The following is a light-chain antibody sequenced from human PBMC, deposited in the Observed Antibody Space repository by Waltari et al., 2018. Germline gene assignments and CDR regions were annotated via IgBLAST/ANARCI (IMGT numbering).Light chain of an antibody. J-gene: IGKJ1*01. CDR2: WAS. V-gene: IGKV4-1*01. CDR1: QSVLYSSNHKNY. Sequence: DIVLTQSPDSLAVSLCERPTINCKSSQSVLYSSNHKNYLAWYQQKPGQPPRLLIYWASTRESGVPDRFSGSGSGTDFTLTISSLQAEDVAVYYCQQYYSTPRTFGQGTKVEIK. CDR3: QQYYSTPRT.